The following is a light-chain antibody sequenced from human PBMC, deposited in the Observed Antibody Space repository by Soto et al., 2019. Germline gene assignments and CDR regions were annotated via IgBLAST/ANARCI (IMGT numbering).Light chain of an antibody. J-gene: IGLJ1*01. CDR3: NSKTSSVAYV. V-gene: IGLV2-14*01. Sequence: QSVPTHPASVSGAPAQCTTISCTGTGSDVGGHNYVSWYREHPCKAPQLIIYEASTRPSGVPTRISGSKSGKTAFLPISGLQSEDEGDYYCNSKTSSVAYVLG. CDR2: EAS. CDR1: GSDVGGHNY.